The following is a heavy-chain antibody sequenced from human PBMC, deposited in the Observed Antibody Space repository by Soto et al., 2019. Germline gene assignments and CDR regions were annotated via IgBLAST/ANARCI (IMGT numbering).Heavy chain of an antibody. V-gene: IGHV3-11*04. Sequence: GGSLRLSCAASGFTFSDYYMSWVRQAPGKGLEWVSYISPSGGTVYHADSVKGRFTISRDNAKNSLYLQMNSLRAEDTAVYYCARDLGSSWYPEYFQHWGQGTLVTVSS. D-gene: IGHD6-13*01. CDR1: GFTFSDYY. CDR3: ARDLGSSWYPEYFQH. CDR2: ISPSGGTV. J-gene: IGHJ1*01.